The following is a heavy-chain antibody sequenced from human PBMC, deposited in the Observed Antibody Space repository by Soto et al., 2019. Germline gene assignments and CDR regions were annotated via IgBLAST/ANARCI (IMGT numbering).Heavy chain of an antibody. CDR2: ISYDGSNK. D-gene: IGHD6-19*01. Sequence: GGSLRLSCAASGFTFSSYGMHWVRQAPGKGLEWVAVISYDGSNKYYADSVKGRFTISRDNSKNTLYLQMNSLRAEDTAVYYCAKGYSSGWYWFVEAFDIWGQGTMVTVSS. CDR1: GFTFSSYG. V-gene: IGHV3-30*18. CDR3: AKGYSSGWYWFVEAFDI. J-gene: IGHJ3*02.